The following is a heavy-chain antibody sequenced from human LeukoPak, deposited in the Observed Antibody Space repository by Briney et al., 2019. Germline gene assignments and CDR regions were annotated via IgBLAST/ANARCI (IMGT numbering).Heavy chain of an antibody. V-gene: IGHV1-2*02. D-gene: IGHD2-15*01. Sequence: GASVTVSCKASGYTFTVYYMHWVRQAPGQGLEWMGWINPNSGGTNYAQKFQGRVTMTGDTSISTAYMELSRLRSDDTAVYYCARERTLTSCYDYWGQGTLVTVSS. CDR1: GYTFTVYY. J-gene: IGHJ4*02. CDR3: ARERTLTSCYDY. CDR2: INPNSGGT.